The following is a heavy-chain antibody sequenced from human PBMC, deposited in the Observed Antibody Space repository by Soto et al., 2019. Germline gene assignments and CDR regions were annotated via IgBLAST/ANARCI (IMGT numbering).Heavy chain of an antibody. V-gene: IGHV3-33*01. CDR3: ATDRGSAPFDY. CDR1: GLTFRTYG. Sequence: QVPLVESGGGVVQPGRSLRLSCTASGLTFRTYGMHWVRQAPGKGLEWLAVIWSDGSQQKYADSVRGRFTISRDNSKNTLYLQMNSLIVDDTAVYYCATDRGSAPFDYWGQGTLVTVSS. D-gene: IGHD3-16*01. J-gene: IGHJ4*02. CDR2: IWSDGSQQ.